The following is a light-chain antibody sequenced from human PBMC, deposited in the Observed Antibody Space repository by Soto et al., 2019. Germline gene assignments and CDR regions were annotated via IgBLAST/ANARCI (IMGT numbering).Light chain of an antibody. CDR2: DND. CDR3: ATWDRSLSGGV. V-gene: IGLV1-51*01. J-gene: IGLJ3*02. CDR1: NSNIGNHY. Sequence: QSVLTQPPSVSAAPGQTVTISCSGSNSNIGNHYVSWFQHFPGKAPKLLIFDNDKRPSGIPDRFSGSKSGTSATLGITGLQTGDEADYYCATWDRSLSGGVFGGGTKLTVL.